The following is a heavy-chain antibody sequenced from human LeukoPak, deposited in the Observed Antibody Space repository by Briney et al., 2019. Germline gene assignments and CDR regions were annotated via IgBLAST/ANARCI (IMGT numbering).Heavy chain of an antibody. Sequence: PGRSLRLSCAASGFTFDDYAMHWVRQAPGKGLEWVSGISWNSGSIGYADSVKGRFTISRDNAKNSLYLQMNSLRAEDTALYYCAKDPSGGYYGSGSYFPYWGQGTLVTVSS. CDR3: AKDPSGGYYGSGSYFPY. CDR1: GFTFDDYA. J-gene: IGHJ4*02. CDR2: ISWNSGSI. V-gene: IGHV3-9*01. D-gene: IGHD3-10*01.